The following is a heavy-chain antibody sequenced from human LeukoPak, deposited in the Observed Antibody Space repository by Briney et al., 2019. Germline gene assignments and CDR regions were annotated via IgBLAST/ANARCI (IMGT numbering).Heavy chain of an antibody. V-gene: IGHV3-30-3*01. CDR2: ISYDGGKK. CDR1: GFTFSTYT. J-gene: IGHJ4*02. CDR3: ATSPPLHYSGSYETLDY. Sequence: GGSLRLSCAASGFTFSTYTMHWVRQAPGKGPEWVTFISYDGGKKYNADSVKGRFTISRDNSKNTLYLQMDNLRTEDTAVYYCATSPPLHYSGSYETLDYWGQGTLVTVSS. D-gene: IGHD1-26*01.